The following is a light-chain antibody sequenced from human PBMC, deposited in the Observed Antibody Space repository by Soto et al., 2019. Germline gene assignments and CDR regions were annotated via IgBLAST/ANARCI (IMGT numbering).Light chain of an antibody. Sequence: EIVMTQSPATLSVSPGERATLSCRANQSISSNLAWYQQKPGQAPRLLIYGAATRATGIPDRFSGSGSGTDFTLTINSLEPEDFAVYYCQQRNVWPPITFGQGTRLEIK. V-gene: IGKV3-15*01. CDR2: GAA. J-gene: IGKJ5*01. CDR1: QSISSN. CDR3: QQRNVWPPIT.